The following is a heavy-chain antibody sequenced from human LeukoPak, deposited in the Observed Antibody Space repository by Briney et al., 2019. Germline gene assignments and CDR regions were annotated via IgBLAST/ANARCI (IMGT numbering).Heavy chain of an antibody. V-gene: IGHV3-23*01. J-gene: IGHJ4*02. CDR3: AKHQGYSSSSVGFDT. CDR2: ISGSGGST. Sequence: GGSLRLSCAASGFSFSSYAMTWVRQAPGKGLEWVSGISGSGGSTYYADSVKGRFTISRDNSRNTLYLQMNSLRGEDTAVYYCAKHQGYSSSSVGFDTWGQGTLVTVSS. D-gene: IGHD6-6*01. CDR1: GFSFSSYA.